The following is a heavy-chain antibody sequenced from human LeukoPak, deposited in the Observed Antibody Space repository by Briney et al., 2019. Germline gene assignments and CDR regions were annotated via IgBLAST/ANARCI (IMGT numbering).Heavy chain of an antibody. Sequence: SQTLSLTCTVSGGSISSYYWSWIRQPPGKGLEWIGYIYYSGSTNYNPSFKSRVTISVDTSKNQFSLKLSSVTAADTAVYYCARRVISEISIDKGNWLDPWGQGTLVTVSS. J-gene: IGHJ5*02. CDR2: IYYSGST. CDR1: GGSISSYY. D-gene: IGHD3-3*01. V-gene: IGHV4-59*08. CDR3: ARRVISEISIDKGNWLDP.